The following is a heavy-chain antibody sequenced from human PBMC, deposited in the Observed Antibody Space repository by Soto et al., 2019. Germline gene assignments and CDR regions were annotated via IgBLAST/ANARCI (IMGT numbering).Heavy chain of an antibody. J-gene: IGHJ5*02. CDR3: AKGGPTFLTWFGP. D-gene: IGHD5-12*01. Sequence: GGPMRHSCTAAEVSSITCAMNWFRKDPGKGLEWISVISNSGHITFYADSVKGRFTISRDNSKNTLYLQMNNLRADDTAAYYCAKGGPTFLTWFGPWGQGALVTVSS. CDR2: ISNSGHIT. CDR1: EVSSITCA. V-gene: IGHV3-23*01.